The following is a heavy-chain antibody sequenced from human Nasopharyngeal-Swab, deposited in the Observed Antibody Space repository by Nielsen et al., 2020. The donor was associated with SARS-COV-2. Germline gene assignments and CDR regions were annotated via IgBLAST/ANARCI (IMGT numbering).Heavy chain of an antibody. D-gene: IGHD3-22*01. CDR1: GYSFSSYW. J-gene: IGHJ5*02. CDR2: IDPSDSYT. CDR3: AANYYDSSGYFYWFDP. Sequence: KVSCKGSGYSFSSYWITWVRQMPGKGLEWMGRIDPSDSYTNYSPSFQGHVTISADKSISTAYLQWSSLKASDTAMYYCAANYYDSSGYFYWFDPWGQGTLVTVSS. V-gene: IGHV5-10-1*01.